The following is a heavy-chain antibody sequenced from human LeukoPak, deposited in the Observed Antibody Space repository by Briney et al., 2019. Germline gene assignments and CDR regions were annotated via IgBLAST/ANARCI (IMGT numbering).Heavy chain of an antibody. D-gene: IGHD3-10*01. CDR1: GGSISSYY. J-gene: IGHJ4*02. CDR3: ARRRGPTMVRGVIMPFDY. CDR2: IYTSGST. V-gene: IGHV4-4*07. Sequence: SETLSLTCTVSGGSISSYYWSWIRQPAGKGLEWIGRIYTSGSTNYNPSLKSRVTISVDTSKNQFSLKLSSVTAADTAVYYCARRRGPTMVRGVIMPFDYWGQGTLVTVSS.